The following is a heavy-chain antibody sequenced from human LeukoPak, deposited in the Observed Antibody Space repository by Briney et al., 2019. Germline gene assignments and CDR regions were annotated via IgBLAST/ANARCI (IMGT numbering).Heavy chain of an antibody. V-gene: IGHV1-2*02. CDR1: GYPFRGYY. Sequence: GASVRVSCKTSGYPFRGYYVHWVRQAPGQGLEWMGWVNPNTGTTSSAKKFQGRVTMTTDTSINTVYMELRGLISDDTAMYYCAKDWGIAMTGLYSFDHWGQGTLVTVSS. D-gene: IGHD6-19*01. CDR2: VNPNTGTT. CDR3: AKDWGIAMTGLYSFDH. J-gene: IGHJ4*02.